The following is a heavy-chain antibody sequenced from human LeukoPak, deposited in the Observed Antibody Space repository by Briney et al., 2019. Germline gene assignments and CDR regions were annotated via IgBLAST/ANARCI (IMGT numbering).Heavy chain of an antibody. CDR1: RFTVSSNY. CDR2: IYSGGNT. V-gene: IGHV3-66*01. J-gene: IGHJ6*02. Sequence: PGGSLRLSCAASRFTVSSNYMSWDRQAARKGLASGQVIYSGGNTYYADSVKGRFTISRDNSKNTLYLQMNSLRAEDTAVYYCARDVKYSSGWYQSDYYGMDVWGQGTTVTVSS. D-gene: IGHD6-19*01. CDR3: ARDVKYSSGWYQSDYYGMDV.